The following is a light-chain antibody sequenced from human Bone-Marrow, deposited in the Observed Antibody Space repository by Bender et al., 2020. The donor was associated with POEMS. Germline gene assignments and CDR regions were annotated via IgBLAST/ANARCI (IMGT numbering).Light chain of an antibody. CDR3: SSSTLTSIL. J-gene: IGLJ2*01. V-gene: IGLV2-14*02. CDR1: SSDVGSYNL. CDR2: EVT. Sequence: QSALTQPASVSGSPGQSITISCTGTSSDVGSYNLVSWYQQHPGKAPKLLIFEVTLRPSGVSNRFSGSKSGNTASLTISGLQAEDEASYFCSSSTLTSILFGGGTKLTVL.